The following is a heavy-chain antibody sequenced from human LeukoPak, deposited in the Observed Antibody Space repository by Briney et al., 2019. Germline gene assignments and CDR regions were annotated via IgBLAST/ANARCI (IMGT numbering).Heavy chain of an antibody. CDR2: ISGSGGST. D-gene: IGHD2-2*01. CDR3: AKGLVVVPAAPLDY. CDR1: GFTFSSYA. V-gene: IGHV3-23*01. Sequence: TGGSLRLSCAASGFTFSSYAMSWVRQAPGKGLEWVSAISGSGGSTYCADSVKGRFTISRDNSKNTLYLQMNSLRAEDTAVYYCAKGLVVVPAAPLDYWGQGTLVTVSS. J-gene: IGHJ4*02.